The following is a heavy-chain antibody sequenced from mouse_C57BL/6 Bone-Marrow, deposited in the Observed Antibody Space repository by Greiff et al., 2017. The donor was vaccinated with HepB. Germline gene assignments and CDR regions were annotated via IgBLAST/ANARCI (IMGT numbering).Heavy chain of an antibody. V-gene: IGHV1-53*01. J-gene: IGHJ3*01. CDR2: INPSNGGT. CDR1: GYTFTSYW. D-gene: IGHD2-4*01. Sequence: VQLQQSGTELVKPGASVKLSCKASGYTFTSYWMHWVKQRPGQGLEWIGNINPSNGGTNYNEKFKSKATLTVDKSSSTAYMQLSSLTSEDSAVYYCARPIYYDYEAWFAYWGQGTLVTVSA. CDR3: ARPIYYDYEAWFAY.